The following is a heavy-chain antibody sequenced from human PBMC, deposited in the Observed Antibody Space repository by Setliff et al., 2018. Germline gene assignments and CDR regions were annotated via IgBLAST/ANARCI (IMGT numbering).Heavy chain of an antibody. J-gene: IGHJ5*02. CDR2: IYYTGST. CDR1: GMSITSYY. Sequence: KTSETLSLTCSVSGMSITSYYWSWIRQSPGRGLEWIGYIYYTGSTTYSPSLKSRVTISPDTSKNQLHLTVKSVTEADTAVYYCARALRSPLGGTAFVPVHFDPWGQGILVTVSS. CDR3: ARALRSPLGGTAFVPVHFDP. D-gene: IGHD3-16*01. V-gene: IGHV4-59*01.